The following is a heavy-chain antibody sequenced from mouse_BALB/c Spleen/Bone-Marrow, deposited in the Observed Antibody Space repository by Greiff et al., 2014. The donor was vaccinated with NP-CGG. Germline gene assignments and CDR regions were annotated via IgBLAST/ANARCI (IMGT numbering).Heavy chain of an antibody. CDR2: INPSTGYT. V-gene: IGHV1-7*01. CDR1: GYTFTSYW. Sequence: LVESGAELAKPGASVKMSCKASGYTFTSYWMHWVKQRPGQGLEWIGYINPSTGYTEYNQKFKDKATLTADKSSSTAYMQLSSLTSEGSAVYYCAREGYYGSPFAYWGQGTLVTVSA. D-gene: IGHD1-1*01. CDR3: AREGYYGSPFAY. J-gene: IGHJ3*01.